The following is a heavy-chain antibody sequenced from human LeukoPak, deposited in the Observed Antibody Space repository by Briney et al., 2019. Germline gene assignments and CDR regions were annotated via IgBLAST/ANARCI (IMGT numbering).Heavy chain of an antibody. CDR3: ARGHTGVIDY. J-gene: IGHJ4*02. CDR2: IYYSGST. V-gene: IGHV4-39*07. D-gene: IGHD7-27*01. CDR1: GGSISNKY. Sequence: PSETLSLTCTVSGGSISNKYWSWIRQPPGKGLEWIGSIYYSGSTYYNPTLKSRVTISVDTSKNQFSLKPSSVTAADTAVYYCARGHTGVIDYWGQGTLVTVSS.